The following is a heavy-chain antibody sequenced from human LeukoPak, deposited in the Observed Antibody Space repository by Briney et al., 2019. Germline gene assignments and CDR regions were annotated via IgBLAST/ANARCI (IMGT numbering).Heavy chain of an antibody. CDR2: IRGNGET. V-gene: IGHV3-23*01. CDR3: SKASWSGGTDAVR. J-gene: IGHJ4*02. CDR1: GLSFSSFA. D-gene: IGHD3-16*01. Sequence: GGSLRLSCAASGLSFSSFAMRWVRQGPARGLEWVSSIRGNGETLYADSVKGRFTLSSHNSKNTVYVQLNNLRVENTTICYCSKASWSGGTDAVRWGEGNLVALSS.